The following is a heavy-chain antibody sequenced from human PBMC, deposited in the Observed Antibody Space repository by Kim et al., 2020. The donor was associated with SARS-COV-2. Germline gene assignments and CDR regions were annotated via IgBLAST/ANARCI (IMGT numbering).Heavy chain of an antibody. J-gene: IGHJ4*02. Sequence: DSVKGRFTISRDNSKNTLYLQMNSLRAEDTAVYYGAKMVDIVVVVAATDYWGQGTLVTVSS. CDR3: AKMVDIVVVVAATDY. V-gene: IGHV3-23*01. D-gene: IGHD2-15*01.